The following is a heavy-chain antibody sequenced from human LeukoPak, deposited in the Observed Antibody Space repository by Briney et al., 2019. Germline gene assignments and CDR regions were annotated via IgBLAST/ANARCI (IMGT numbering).Heavy chain of an antibody. J-gene: IGHJ3*01. CDR3: ARVLDVALSTMGLHAFDH. CDR1: GYTFTSHD. Sequence: ASVKVSCKASGYTFTSHDITWVRQAPGQGLEWMGWISPYSGNTNHAQTLQGRVTMTRDTSTSTAYMEVRSLRSADTAVYYCARVLDVALSTMGLHAFDHWGQGTMVTVSS. V-gene: IGHV1-18*01. CDR2: ISPYSGNT. D-gene: IGHD5/OR15-5a*01.